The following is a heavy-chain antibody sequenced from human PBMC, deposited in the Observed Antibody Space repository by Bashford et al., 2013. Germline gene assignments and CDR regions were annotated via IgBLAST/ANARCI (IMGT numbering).Heavy chain of an antibody. CDR3: ARLAIAPPLPMVRGVYYGMDV. D-gene: IGHD3-10*01. Sequence: GESLKISCKGSGYSFTSYWISWVRQMPGKGLEWMGRIDPSDSYTNYSPSFQGHVTISADKSISTAYLQWSSLKASDTAMYYCARLAIAPPLPMVRGVYYGMDVWGQGTTVTVSS. J-gene: IGHJ6*02. CDR2: IDPSDSYT. V-gene: IGHV5-10-1*01. CDR1: GYSFTSYW.